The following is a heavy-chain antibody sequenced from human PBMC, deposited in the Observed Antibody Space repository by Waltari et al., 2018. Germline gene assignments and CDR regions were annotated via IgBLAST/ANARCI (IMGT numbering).Heavy chain of an antibody. Sequence: QVQLQESGPGLVKPSETLSLTCAVPGYSISSGYYWGWIRQPPGKGLEWIGSIYHSGSTYYNPSLKSRVTISVDTSKNQFSLKLSSVTAADMAVYYCASGSATFDYWGQGTLVTVSS. CDR3: ASGSATFDY. D-gene: IGHD2-15*01. J-gene: IGHJ4*02. V-gene: IGHV4-38-2*01. CDR1: GYSISSGYY. CDR2: IYHSGST.